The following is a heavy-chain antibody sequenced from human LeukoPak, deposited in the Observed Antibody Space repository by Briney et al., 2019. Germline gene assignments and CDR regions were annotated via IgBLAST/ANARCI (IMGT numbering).Heavy chain of an antibody. CDR1: GFTFGDYA. V-gene: IGHV3-49*04. CDR3: TRGLGYCSGGSLICKYYFDY. J-gene: IGHJ4*02. D-gene: IGHD2-15*01. CDR2: IRSKAYGGTT. Sequence: PGGSLRLSCTASGFTFGDYAMSWVRQAPGKGREWVGFIRSKAYGGTTEYAASVKGRFTISRDDSKSIAYLQMNSLKTEDTAVYYCTRGLGYCSGGSLICKYYFDYWGQGTLVTVSS.